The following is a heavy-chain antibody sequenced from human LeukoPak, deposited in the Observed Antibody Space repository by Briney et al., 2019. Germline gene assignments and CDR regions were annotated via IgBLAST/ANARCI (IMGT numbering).Heavy chain of an antibody. D-gene: IGHD3-10*01. V-gene: IGHV4-4*02. Sequence: SGTLSLTCAVSGGSITSSNWWTWVRQPPGKGLEWIGEIYYSGSTNYNPSLKSRVTISVDTSKNQFSLKLSSVAAADTAVYYCARHNKGYYYGSGSLDPWGQGTLVTVSS. CDR1: GGSITSSNW. CDR2: IYYSGST. CDR3: ARHNKGYYYGSGSLDP. J-gene: IGHJ5*02.